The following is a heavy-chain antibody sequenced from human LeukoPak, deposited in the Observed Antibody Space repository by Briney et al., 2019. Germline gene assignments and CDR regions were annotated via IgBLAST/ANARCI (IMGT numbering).Heavy chain of an antibody. CDR1: GFTFSSYA. J-gene: IGHJ4*02. D-gene: IGHD1-1*01. CDR2: ISDSGGNT. V-gene: IGHV3-23*01. Sequence: GGSLRLSCAASGFTFSSYAMTWVRQAPGKGLGWVSTISDSGGNTYYADSVAGRFTISRGNSRDTLYLQMNSLRADDTAVYYCAKASWVSNADAVLWGQGTVVTVSS. CDR3: AKASWVSNADAVL.